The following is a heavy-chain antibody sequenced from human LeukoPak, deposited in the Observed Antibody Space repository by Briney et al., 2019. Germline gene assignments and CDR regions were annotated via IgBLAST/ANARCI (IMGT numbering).Heavy chain of an antibody. CDR2: IHVGNGNT. Sequence: GASVKVSCKTSGYTFTTFGIHWVRQAPGQRLEWMGWIHVGNGNTKYSEEFQGRVTISRDTSANTAYMELSSLRSDDMGVYYCAKGTRGWVAVPFDYWGQGTLVTVSS. V-gene: IGHV1-3*03. J-gene: IGHJ4*02. D-gene: IGHD6-19*01. CDR1: GYTFTTFG. CDR3: AKGTRGWVAVPFDY.